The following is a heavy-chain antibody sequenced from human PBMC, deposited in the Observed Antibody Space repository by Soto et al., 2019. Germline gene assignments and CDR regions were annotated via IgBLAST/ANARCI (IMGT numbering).Heavy chain of an antibody. J-gene: IGHJ3*02. CDR2: ISSSSSYI. D-gene: IGHD3-3*01. CDR1: GFTFSSYS. V-gene: IGHV3-21*01. CDR3: ARVGTIFGVVIAFDI. Sequence: PGGSLRLSCAASGFTFSSYSMNWVRQAPGKGLEWVSSISSSSSYIYYADSVKGRFTISRDNAKNSLYLQMNSLRAEDTAVYYCARVGTIFGVVIAFDIWGQGTMVTVS.